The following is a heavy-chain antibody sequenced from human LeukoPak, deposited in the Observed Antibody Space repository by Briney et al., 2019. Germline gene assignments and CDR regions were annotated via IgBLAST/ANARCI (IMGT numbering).Heavy chain of an antibody. J-gene: IGHJ3*02. CDR1: GYTFTSCD. V-gene: IGHV1-2*02. D-gene: IGHD3-22*01. CDR3: AREHSSGYYFDAFDI. CDR2: INPNSGGT. Sequence: GASVKVSCKASGYTFTSCDINWVRQATGQGVEWMGWINPNSGGTNYAQKFQGRVTMTRDTSISTAYMELSRLRSDDTAVYYCAREHSSGYYFDAFDIWGQGTMVTVSS.